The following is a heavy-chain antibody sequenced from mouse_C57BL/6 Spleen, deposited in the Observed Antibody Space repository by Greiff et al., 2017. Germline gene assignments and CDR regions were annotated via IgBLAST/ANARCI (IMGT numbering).Heavy chain of an antibody. CDR2: ISSGGDYI. V-gene: IGHV5-9-1*02. CDR1: GFTFSSYA. D-gene: IGHD2-1*01. J-gene: IGHJ4*01. CDR3: TREDGKGAMDY. Sequence: EVQRVESGEGLVKPGGSLKLSCAASGFTFSSYAMSWVRQTPEKRLEWVAYISSGGDYIYYADTVKGRFTISRDNARNTLYLQMSSLKSEDTAMYYCTREDGKGAMDYWGQGTSVTVSS.